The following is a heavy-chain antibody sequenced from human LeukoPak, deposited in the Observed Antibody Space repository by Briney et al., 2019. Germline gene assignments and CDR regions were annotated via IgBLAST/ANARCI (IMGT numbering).Heavy chain of an antibody. CDR3: ARDLQQLPSYYYMDV. J-gene: IGHJ6*03. V-gene: IGHV1-69*13. CDR2: IIPIFGTA. Sequence: GASVKVSCKASGGTFSSYAISWVRQAPGQGLEWMGGIIPIFGTANYAQKFQGRVTITADESTSTAYMELSSLRSEDTAVYYCARDLQQLPSYYYMDVWGKGTTVTVSS. CDR1: GGTFSSYA. D-gene: IGHD6-13*01.